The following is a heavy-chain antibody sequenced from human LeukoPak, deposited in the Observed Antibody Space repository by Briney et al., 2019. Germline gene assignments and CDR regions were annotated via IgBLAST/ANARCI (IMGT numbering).Heavy chain of an antibody. J-gene: IGHJ4*02. CDR1: GASISSNNYY. Sequence: SETLSLTCTVSGASISSNNYYWGWVRQPPGKGLEWIGNIYSSGNTYHNASLKSRVTIYIDTSKNQFSLNLSSVTAADTAVYYCAKSGGSGLIDYWGQGTLVTVSS. CDR3: AKSGGSGLIDY. V-gene: IGHV4-39*01. CDR2: IYSSGNT. D-gene: IGHD1-26*01.